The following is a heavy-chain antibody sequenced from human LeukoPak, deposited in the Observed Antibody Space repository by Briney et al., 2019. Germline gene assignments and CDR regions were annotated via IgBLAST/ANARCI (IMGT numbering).Heavy chain of an antibody. J-gene: IGHJ4*02. CDR1: GGSFSGYY. D-gene: IGHD3-22*01. CDR3: ARAREAEVIDS. V-gene: IGHV4-34*01. Sequence: SETLSLTCAVYGGSFSGYYWTWIRQSPGKGLEWIGEINHSGSLNYNPFLKSRLIISVDTSKNQFSLKLRSVTAADTAVYYCARAREAEVIDSWGQGTLVTVSS. CDR2: INHSGSL.